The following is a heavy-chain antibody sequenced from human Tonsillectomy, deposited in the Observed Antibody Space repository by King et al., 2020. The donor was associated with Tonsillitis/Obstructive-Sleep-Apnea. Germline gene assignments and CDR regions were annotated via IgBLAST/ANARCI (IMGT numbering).Heavy chain of an antibody. CDR2: ISSSGSTI. V-gene: IGHV3-48*03. D-gene: IGHD3-10*01. J-gene: IGHJ4*02. CDR1: GFTFSTYE. Sequence: VQLVESGGGLVQPGGSLRLSCAASGFTFSTYEMNWVRQAPGKGLEWGSYISSSGSTIYYADSVKGRFTISRDNAKNSLYLQMNSLRAEDTAVYYCARYRYYGSGTFDYWGQGTLVTVSS. CDR3: ARYRYYGSGTFDY.